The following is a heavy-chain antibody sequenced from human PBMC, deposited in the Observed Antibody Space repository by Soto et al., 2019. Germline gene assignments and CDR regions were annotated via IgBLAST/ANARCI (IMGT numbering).Heavy chain of an antibody. D-gene: IGHD6-13*01. J-gene: IGHJ4*02. V-gene: IGHV4-31*03. CDR3: VRVLESGYSSSWYLDY. CDR2: IYFTGNT. Sequence: QVQLQESGPGLVKPSESLSLTCTVSGGSINSGDYYWSWIRQHPGKGLEWIGHIYFTGNTFYIPSLKSRVSISLDTPKNQFSLNLSSVTAADTAIYYCVRVLESGYSSSWYLDYWGQGTLVTVSS. CDR1: GGSINSGDYY.